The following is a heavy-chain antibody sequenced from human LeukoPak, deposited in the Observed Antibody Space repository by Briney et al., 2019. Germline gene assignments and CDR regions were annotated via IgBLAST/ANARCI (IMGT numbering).Heavy chain of an antibody. CDR2: ISAYNGDT. CDR1: GYTFTSYG. CDR3: ARAPPLVVVSAANRMDV. V-gene: IGHV1-18*01. J-gene: IGHJ6*02. D-gene: IGHD2-2*01. Sequence: GASVKVSCKASGYTFTSYGISWVRQAPGQGLEWMGWISAYNGDTRYPQKLQGRVTMTTDTSTSTAYMELRRLRSDDTAVYYCARAPPLVVVSAANRMDVWGQGTTVTVSS.